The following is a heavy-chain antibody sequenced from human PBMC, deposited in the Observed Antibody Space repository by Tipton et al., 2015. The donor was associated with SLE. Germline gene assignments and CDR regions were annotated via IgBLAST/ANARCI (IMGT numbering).Heavy chain of an antibody. CDR2: IYYSGST. J-gene: IGHJ6*03. Sequence: TLSLTCTVSGGSISSGSYYWSWIRQPAGKGLEWIGYIYYSGSTNYNPSLKSPVPISVDTSKNQFSLKVSSVTAADTAVYYCARGLQYYDFWSGTDNYCMDVCGKGTTVSVSS. V-gene: IGHV4-61*01. CDR1: GGSISSGSYY. CDR3: ARGLQYYDFWSGTDNYCMDV. D-gene: IGHD3-3*01.